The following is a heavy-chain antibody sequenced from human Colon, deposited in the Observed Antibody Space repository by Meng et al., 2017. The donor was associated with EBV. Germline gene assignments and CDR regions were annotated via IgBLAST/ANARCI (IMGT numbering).Heavy chain of an antibody. J-gene: IGHJ4*02. V-gene: IGHV3-23*04. CDR1: GFTFSSYA. CDR3: AKGGASCCFDS. D-gene: IGHD1-26*01. Sequence: QLVVVGGVLVQPGGSMGLSGAASGFTFSSYAMGWVRQAPGKGLEWVSAISGSGGSTYYADSVKGRFTISRDNSKNTLFLQMNSLRAEDTAVYYCAKGGASCCFDSWGQGILVTVSS. CDR2: ISGSGGST.